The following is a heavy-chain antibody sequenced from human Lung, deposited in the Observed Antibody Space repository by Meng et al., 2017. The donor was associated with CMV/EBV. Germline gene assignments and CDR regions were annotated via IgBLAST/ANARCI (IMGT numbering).Heavy chain of an antibody. J-gene: IGHJ4*02. D-gene: IGHD3-22*01. CDR2: IYYSGRT. CDR3: ARLLSNYYESRNYRYFDS. Sequence: SETLSLXCSVSGDSISSYYWNWIRQSPGKGLEWIGSIYYSGRTDYNPSLKSRVTISVDTSKNYFSLKLTSVTAADTAVYFCARLLSNYYESRNYRYFDSWGQGTLVTVSS. V-gene: IGHV4-59*01. CDR1: GDSISSYY.